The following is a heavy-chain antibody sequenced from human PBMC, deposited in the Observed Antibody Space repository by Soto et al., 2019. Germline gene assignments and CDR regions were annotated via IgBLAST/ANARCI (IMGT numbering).Heavy chain of an antibody. D-gene: IGHD2-2*01. CDR1: GRSISSGDYY. CDR3: ASSYCSRTSCYVFDY. V-gene: IGHV4-31*03. CDR2: IYYSGST. Sequence: SETLSLTCTVSGRSISSGDYYWSWIRQHPGKGLEWIGYIYYSGSTYYNPSLKSRVTISVDTSKNQFSLKLSSVTAEDTAVYYCASSYCSRTSCYVFDYWGQGTLV. J-gene: IGHJ4*02.